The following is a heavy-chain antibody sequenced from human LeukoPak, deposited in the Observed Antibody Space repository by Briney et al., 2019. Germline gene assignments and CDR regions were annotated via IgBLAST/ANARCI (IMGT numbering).Heavy chain of an antibody. CDR3: VKGPLITAAGTY. J-gene: IGHJ4*02. CDR1: GFTFSDYW. CDR2: INQYGGET. V-gene: IGHV3-7*03. D-gene: IGHD6-13*01. Sequence: PGGSLRLSCAASGFTFSDYWMTWVRQTPGKGLECVANINQYGGETSYVDSVKGRFTISRDNAKNSLSLQMSSLRVEDTAVYYCVKGPLITAAGTYWGQGTLVTVSS.